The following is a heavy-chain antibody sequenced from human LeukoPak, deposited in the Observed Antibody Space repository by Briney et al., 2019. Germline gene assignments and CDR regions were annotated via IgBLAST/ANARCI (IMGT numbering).Heavy chain of an antibody. CDR3: ARDVRGSVTSYFYYYMDV. J-gene: IGHJ6*03. D-gene: IGHD4-17*01. Sequence: PGGSLSPPCPASEFTFSSYWLSWVRQVPGKGLEGLAKIKQVGIEKYSVDSVKGRFTISRDNAKNSLDLQMNSLRTEDTAVYYCARDVRGSVTSYFYYYMDVWGKGTTVTVSS. CDR2: IKQVGIEK. CDR1: EFTFSSYW. V-gene: IGHV3-7*01.